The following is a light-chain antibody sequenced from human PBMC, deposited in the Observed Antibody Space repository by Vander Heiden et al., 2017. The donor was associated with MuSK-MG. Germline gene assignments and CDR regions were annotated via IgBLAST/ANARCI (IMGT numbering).Light chain of an antibody. J-gene: IGLJ2*01. V-gene: IGLV3-1*01. Sequence: SYELTQPPSVSVSPGQTASITCSGDKLGDKYACWYQQKPGQSPVLVIYQDSKRPSGIPERFSGSNSGNTATLTISGTQAMDEADYYCQAWDSVVGFGGGTKLT. CDR2: QDS. CDR3: QAWDSVVG. CDR1: KLGDKY.